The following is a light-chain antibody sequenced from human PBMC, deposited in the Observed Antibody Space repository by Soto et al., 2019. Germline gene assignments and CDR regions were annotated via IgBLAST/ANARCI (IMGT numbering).Light chain of an antibody. CDR2: DVT. V-gene: IGLV2-8*01. CDR1: SSDIVVYTS. J-gene: IGLJ1*01. CDR3: SSFTDGNNSV. Sequence: QSALTQSPSASLSPGQPDTISCTVTSSDIVVYTSVPWYQQNPGKAPKVMTYDVTTRPSAVPARSSGSKSGNTASLPVSALQAEDEADYYCSSFTDGNNSVFGTGPKVTVL.